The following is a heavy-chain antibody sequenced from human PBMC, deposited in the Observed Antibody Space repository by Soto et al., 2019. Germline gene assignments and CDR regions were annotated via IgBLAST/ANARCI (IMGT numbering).Heavy chain of an antibody. V-gene: IGHV1-18*01. J-gene: IGHJ4*02. CDR1: GYTFTNYG. D-gene: IGHD5-18*01. CDR2: ISVYNGNT. CDR3: ARERGYSYANDY. Sequence: ASVKVSCKASGYTFTNYGISWVRQAPGQGLEWMGWISVYNGNTNYAQKFQGRVTMTTDTSTSTAYMELRSLRSDDTAVYYCARERGYSYANDYWGQGTLVTVSS.